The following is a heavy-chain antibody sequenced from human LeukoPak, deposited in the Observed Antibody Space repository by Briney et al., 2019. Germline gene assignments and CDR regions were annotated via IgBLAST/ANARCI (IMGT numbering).Heavy chain of an antibody. V-gene: IGHV3-15*07. CDR3: TTDSSSWYNAFDI. J-gene: IGHJ3*02. D-gene: IGHD6-13*01. Sequence: GGSLRLSCAASGFTFSNAWMDWVRQAPGKGLEWVGRIKSKTDGGTGDYAAPVKGRFAISRDDSKNTLYLQMNSLKTEDTAVYFCTTDSSSWYNAFDIWGQGTMVTVSS. CDR1: GFTFSNAW. CDR2: IKSKTDGGTG.